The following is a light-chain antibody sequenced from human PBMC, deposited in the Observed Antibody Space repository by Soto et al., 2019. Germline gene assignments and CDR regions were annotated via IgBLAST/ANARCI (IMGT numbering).Light chain of an antibody. Sequence: QSALTQPASVSRSPGQSITISCTGTSSDVGGYNYVSWYQQHPGKAPKLMIYEVSNRPSGVSNRFSGSKSGNTASLTISGLLAEDEADYYCSSYTSSSTRGVFGGGTKLTVL. CDR1: SSDVGGYNY. V-gene: IGLV2-14*01. J-gene: IGLJ3*02. CDR3: SSYTSSSTRGV. CDR2: EVS.